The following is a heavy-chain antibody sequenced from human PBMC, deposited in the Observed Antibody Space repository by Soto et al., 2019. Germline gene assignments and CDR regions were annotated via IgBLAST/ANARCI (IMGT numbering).Heavy chain of an antibody. Sequence: DVQLVESGGGLVQPGRSLRLSCAASGFTFDDYAMHWVRQAPGKGLEWVSGISWNSGSIGYADSVKGRFTISRDNAKNSLYLQMNSLRAEDTALYYCAKSRYFEGMDVWGQGTTVTVSS. CDR1: GFTFDDYA. V-gene: IGHV3-9*01. CDR2: ISWNSGSI. J-gene: IGHJ6*02. CDR3: AKSRYFEGMDV. D-gene: IGHD3-9*01.